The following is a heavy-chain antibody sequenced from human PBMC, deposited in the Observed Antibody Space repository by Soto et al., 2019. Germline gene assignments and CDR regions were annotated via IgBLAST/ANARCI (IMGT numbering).Heavy chain of an antibody. D-gene: IGHD2-2*01. Sequence: ASVEVSCKASGYTFTSNIISWVRQAPGQGLEWLGWISAYNGNTNYAQKFQGRVTMTTNTSTSTAYRELRSLRSDDTAVYYCARDQEYQLLLRFDPWGQGTLVTVSS. CDR2: ISAYNGNT. J-gene: IGHJ5*02. CDR3: ARDQEYQLLLRFDP. CDR1: GYTFTSNI. V-gene: IGHV1-18*04.